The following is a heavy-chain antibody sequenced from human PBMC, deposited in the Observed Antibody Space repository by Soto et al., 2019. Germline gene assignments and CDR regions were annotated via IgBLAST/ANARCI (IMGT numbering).Heavy chain of an antibody. D-gene: IGHD3-3*01. CDR2: IHYTGNN. J-gene: IGHJ4*02. CDR1: GDSISSGRYH. Sequence: QLQLQESGPGLVKPSETLSLICTVSGDSISSGRYHWGWIRQPPGQGLEFIATIHYTGNNHYNPYLRSRVTIFVDTSKSQFSLTLSSVTAADTAVYYCARADGFGVVTPLMDYWGQGTLVTVSS. V-gene: IGHV4-39*01. CDR3: ARADGFGVVTPLMDY.